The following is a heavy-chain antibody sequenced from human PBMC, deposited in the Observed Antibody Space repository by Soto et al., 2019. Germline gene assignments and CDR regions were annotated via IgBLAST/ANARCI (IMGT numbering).Heavy chain of an antibody. D-gene: IGHD3-16*01. J-gene: IGHJ4*02. V-gene: IGHV4-59*02. CDR3: ARDLGQGNTPAHNYFDF. CDR2: AYYRGGT. Sequence: SETLSLTCSFSGDSVTSHYLTWIRQSPEKGLEWIGYAYYRGGTRYNPSLKSRLTISVDTSKNQFSLSLSSVTPTDTAVYYCARDLGQGNTPAHNYFDFWGQGSLVTVSS. CDR1: GDSVTSHY.